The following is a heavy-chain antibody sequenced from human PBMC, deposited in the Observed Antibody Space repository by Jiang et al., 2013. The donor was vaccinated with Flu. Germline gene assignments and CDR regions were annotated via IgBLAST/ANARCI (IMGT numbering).Heavy chain of an antibody. CDR2: INHSGST. J-gene: IGHJ5*02. Sequence: LLKPSETLSLTCAVYGGSFSGYYWSWIRQPPGKGLEWIGEINHSGSTNYNPSLKSRVTISVDTSKNQFSLKLSSVTAADTAVYYCARGRPGDPPPMVRVWFDPWGQGTLVTVSS. CDR1: GGSFSGYY. CDR3: ARGRPGDPPPMVRVWFDP. V-gene: IGHV4-34*01. D-gene: IGHD3-10*01.